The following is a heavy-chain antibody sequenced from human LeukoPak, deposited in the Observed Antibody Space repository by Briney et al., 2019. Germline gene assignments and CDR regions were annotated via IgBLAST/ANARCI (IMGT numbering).Heavy chain of an antibody. D-gene: IGHD1-26*01. V-gene: IGHV3-30*18. CDR1: GFTFSSYG. Sequence: GGSLRLSCAASGFTFSSYGMHWVRQAPGKGLEWVAVISYDGSNKYYADSVKGRFTISRDYSKNTLYLQMNSLRAEDTAVYYCAKTLRVGYYYYYMDVWGKGTTVTVSS. J-gene: IGHJ6*03. CDR2: ISYDGSNK. CDR3: AKTLRVGYYYYYMDV.